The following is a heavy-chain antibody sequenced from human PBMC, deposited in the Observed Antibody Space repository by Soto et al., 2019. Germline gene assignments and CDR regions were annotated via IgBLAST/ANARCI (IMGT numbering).Heavy chain of an antibody. CDR3: ARGESVVGDY. J-gene: IGHJ4*02. D-gene: IGHD2-15*01. V-gene: IGHV1-3*01. CDR1: GXTFTSYA. Sequence: ASVKVSCKASGXTFTSYAMHWVRQAPGQRLEWMGWINAGNGNTKCSQKFQDRVTITGDTSASTAYMELSSLRSEDTAVYYCARGESVVGDYWGQGTLVTVSS. CDR2: INAGNGNT.